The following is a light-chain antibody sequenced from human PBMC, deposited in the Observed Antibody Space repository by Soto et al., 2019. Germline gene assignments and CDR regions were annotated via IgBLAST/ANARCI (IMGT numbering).Light chain of an antibody. V-gene: IGKV1-5*03. J-gene: IGKJ1*01. Sequence: DIQMTQSPSTVSASVGDRVTITCRASQNINTWLAWYQQKPGKAPKILILKASSLESGVPSRFRGSGSGTEFTLTISRLQPDDLETYYCQQYNNYFWAFGQGTKVDIK. CDR2: KAS. CDR3: QQYNNYFWA. CDR1: QNINTW.